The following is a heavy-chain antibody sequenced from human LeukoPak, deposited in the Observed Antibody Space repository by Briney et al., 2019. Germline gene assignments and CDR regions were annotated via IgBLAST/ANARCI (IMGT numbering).Heavy chain of an antibody. D-gene: IGHD3-22*01. J-gene: IGHJ3*02. Sequence: GGSLRLSCAASGFTFSSYSMHWVRQAPGKGLEWISSITSSSYIYYADSVKGRFTISRDNAKNSLYLQMNSLRAEDSAVYYCASGYYDNTGYYYDAFDIWGQGTMVTVSS. CDR1: GFTFSSYS. CDR2: ITSSSYI. CDR3: ASGYYDNTGYYYDAFDI. V-gene: IGHV3-21*01.